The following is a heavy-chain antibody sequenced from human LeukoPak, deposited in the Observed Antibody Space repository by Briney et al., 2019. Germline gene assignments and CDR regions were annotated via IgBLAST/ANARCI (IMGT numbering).Heavy chain of an antibody. CDR1: GFTFSSYD. CDR3: ARGYDILTGYPESAGAFDI. CDR2: IGTAGDT. Sequence: GGSLRLSCAASGFTFSSYDMHWVRQATGKGLEWVSAIGTAGDTYYPGSVKGRFTISRENAKNSLYLQMNSLRAGDTAVYYCARGYDILTGYPESAGAFDIWGQGTVVTVSS. V-gene: IGHV3-13*04. J-gene: IGHJ3*02. D-gene: IGHD3-9*01.